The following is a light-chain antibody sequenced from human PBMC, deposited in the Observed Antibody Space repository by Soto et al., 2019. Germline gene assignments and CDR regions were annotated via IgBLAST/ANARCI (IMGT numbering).Light chain of an antibody. V-gene: IGLV2-8*01. Sequence: QSALTQPPSASGSPGQSVTISCTGTSSDVGCYHYVSWYQQHPGKVPILMVYEVNKRPSGVPDRFSGSNAGNTASLTVSGLQAEDEDDYFCTSYGGGNNVFGTGTKLTVL. CDR3: TSYGGGNNV. CDR1: SSDVGCYHY. CDR2: EVN. J-gene: IGLJ1*01.